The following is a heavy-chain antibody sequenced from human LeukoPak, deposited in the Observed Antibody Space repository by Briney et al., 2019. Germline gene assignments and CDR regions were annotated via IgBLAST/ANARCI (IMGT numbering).Heavy chain of an antibody. Sequence: GGSLRLSCAASRFTLSSYLMHWVRQAPGKGLVWVSHINTDGTNTNYAASVKGRFTISRDSAKNTLFLQMNSLRAEDTAVYYCARGAHGGFDPWGQGTLVTVSS. CDR1: RFTLSSYL. V-gene: IGHV3-74*01. CDR2: INTDGTNT. J-gene: IGHJ5*02. CDR3: ARGAHGGFDP. D-gene: IGHD3-10*01.